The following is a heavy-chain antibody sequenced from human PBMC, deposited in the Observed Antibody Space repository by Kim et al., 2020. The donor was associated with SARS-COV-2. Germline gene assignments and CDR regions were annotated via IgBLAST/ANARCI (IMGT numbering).Heavy chain of an antibody. V-gene: IGHV1-18*01. D-gene: IGHD2-2*01. CDR2: ISAYNGNT. CDR1: GYTFTSYG. CDR3: ARGDVAGYCSSTSCSITR. J-gene: IGHJ1*01. Sequence: ASVKVSCKASGYTFTSYGISWVRQAPGQGLEWMGWISAYNGNTNYAQKLQGRVTMTTDTSTSTAYMELRSLRSDDTAVYYCARGDVAGYCSSTSCSITRWGQGTLVTVSS.